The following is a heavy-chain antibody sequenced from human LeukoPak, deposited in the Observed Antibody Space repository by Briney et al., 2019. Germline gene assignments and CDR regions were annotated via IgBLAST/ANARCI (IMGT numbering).Heavy chain of an antibody. Sequence: TGGSLRLSCAASGFTFSSYGMHWVRQAPGKGLEWVAVIWYDGSNKYYADSVKGRFTISRDNSKNTLYLQMNSLRAEDTAVYYCARDPLPYCGGDCYHFDYWGQGTLVTVSS. CDR2: IWYDGSNK. CDR3: ARDPLPYCGGDCYHFDY. D-gene: IGHD2-21*02. J-gene: IGHJ4*02. CDR1: GFTFSSYG. V-gene: IGHV3-33*01.